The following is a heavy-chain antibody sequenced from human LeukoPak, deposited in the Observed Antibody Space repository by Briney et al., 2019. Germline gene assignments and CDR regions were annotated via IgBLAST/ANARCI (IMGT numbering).Heavy chain of an antibody. CDR1: GFTFSSYG. J-gene: IGHJ6*02. CDR2: ISYDGSNK. Sequence: GGSLRLPCAASGFTFSSYGMHRVRQAPGKGLEWVAVISYDGSNKYYADSVKGRFTISRDNSKNTLYLQMNSLRAEDTAVYYCAKDLGYCTNGVCQYYYYGMDVWGQGTTVTVSS. V-gene: IGHV3-30*18. CDR3: AKDLGYCTNGVCQYYYYGMDV. D-gene: IGHD2-8*01.